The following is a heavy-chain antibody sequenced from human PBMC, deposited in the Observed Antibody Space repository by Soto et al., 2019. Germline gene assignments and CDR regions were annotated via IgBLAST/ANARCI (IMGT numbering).Heavy chain of an antibody. Sequence: GASVEVSCKASGYTFTGYYMHWVRQAPGQGLEWMGWINPNSGGTNYAQKFQGRVTMTRDTSISTAYMELSRLRSDDTAVYYCARNXGGEYEILTYYYHGMDVWGQGTTVTVSS. D-gene: IGHD3-9*01. V-gene: IGHV1-2*02. CDR1: GYTFTGYY. CDR2: INPNSGGT. J-gene: IGHJ6*02. CDR3: ARNXGGEYEILTYYYHGMDV.